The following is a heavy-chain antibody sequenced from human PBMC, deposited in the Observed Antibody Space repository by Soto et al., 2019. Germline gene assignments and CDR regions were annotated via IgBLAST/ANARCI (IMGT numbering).Heavy chain of an antibody. CDR3: ACLTAEYDHLDIDC. CDR2: ISSSSTTI. V-gene: IGHV3-48*01. CDR1: GFTFSSYT. D-gene: IGHD3-16*01. Sequence: HPGGSLRLSCAASGFTFSSYTMNWVRQAPGKGLEWVSYISSSSTTIYYADSVKGRFIISRDNAKNSLYLQMNSLRAEDTAVYYCACLTAEYDHLDIDCWGPGTRVNVSS. J-gene: IGHJ3*01.